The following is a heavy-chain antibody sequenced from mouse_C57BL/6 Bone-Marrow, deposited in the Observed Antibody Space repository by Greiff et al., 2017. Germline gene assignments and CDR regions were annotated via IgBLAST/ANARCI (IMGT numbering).Heavy chain of an antibody. J-gene: IGHJ3*01. D-gene: IGHD4-1*01. Sequence: VQLQQSGPGLVKPSQSLSLTCSVTGYSITSGYYWNWIRQLPGNQLDWMGYIRYDGSNNYNPSLKNRISITRDTSKNQFFLKLNSVTTEDTSTYYCSRHWVWFAYRGQGTLVTVSA. V-gene: IGHV3-6*01. CDR3: SRHWVWFAY. CDR2: IRYDGSN. CDR1: GYSITSGYY.